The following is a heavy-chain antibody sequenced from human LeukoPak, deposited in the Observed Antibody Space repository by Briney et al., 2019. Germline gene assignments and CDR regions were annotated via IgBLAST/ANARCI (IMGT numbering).Heavy chain of an antibody. CDR1: GYTLTELS. V-gene: IGHV1-24*01. CDR2: FDPEDGET. Sequence: GASVKVSCKVSGYTLTELSMHWGRQAPGKGLEWMGGFDPEDGETIYAQKFQGRVTMTEDTSTDTAYTELSSLRSEDTAVYYCATDSSGWYAFDYWGQGTLVTVSS. J-gene: IGHJ4*02. CDR3: ATDSSGWYAFDY. D-gene: IGHD6-19*01.